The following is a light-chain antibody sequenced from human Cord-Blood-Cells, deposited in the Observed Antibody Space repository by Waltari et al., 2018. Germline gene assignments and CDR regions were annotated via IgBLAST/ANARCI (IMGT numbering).Light chain of an antibody. CDR1: SSNIGRNT. CDR2: SNN. V-gene: IGLV1-44*01. J-gene: IGLJ3*02. CDR3: AAWDDSLNGFWV. Sequence: QSVLTQPPSASGTPGQRVTLSCSVSSSNIGRNTVNWYQQLPGTAPKPLIYSNNQRPSGVPDRFSGSKSGTSASLAISGLQSEDEADYYCAAWDDSLNGFWVFGGGTKLTVL.